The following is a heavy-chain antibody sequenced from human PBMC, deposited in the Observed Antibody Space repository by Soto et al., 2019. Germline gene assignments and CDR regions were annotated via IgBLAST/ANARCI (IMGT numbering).Heavy chain of an antibody. Sequence: TSVKVSCTASGYTFTSYDINWVRQATGQGLEWMGWMNPNSGNTGYAQKFQGRVTMTRNTSISKAYMELSSLRSEDTAVYYCARGRFYDILTGYYYNYYGMDVWGKGTTVTVSP. J-gene: IGHJ6*04. CDR1: GYTFTSYD. V-gene: IGHV1-8*01. CDR3: ARGRFYDILTGYYYNYYGMDV. D-gene: IGHD3-9*01. CDR2: MNPNSGNT.